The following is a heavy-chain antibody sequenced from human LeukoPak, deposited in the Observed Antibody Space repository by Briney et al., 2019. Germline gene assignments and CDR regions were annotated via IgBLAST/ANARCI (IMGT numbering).Heavy chain of an antibody. Sequence: PGGSLRLSCAASGFTFSTSGMHWVRQAPGKGLEWVAVISYDGSNEYYADSVNGRFTISTDNSITTLYLLMNSLRSEDTAVYYCAKDLYDIASAADYWGQGTLVTVSS. D-gene: IGHD3-22*01. CDR2: ISYDGSNE. V-gene: IGHV3-30*18. CDR3: AKDLYDIASAADY. J-gene: IGHJ4*02. CDR1: GFTFSTSG.